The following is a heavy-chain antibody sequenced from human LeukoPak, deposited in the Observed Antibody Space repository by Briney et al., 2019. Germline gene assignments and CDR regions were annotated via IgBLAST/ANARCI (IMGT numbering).Heavy chain of an antibody. CDR2: ISYDGSNK. CDR3: ARGWNGGSFDY. Sequence: GGSLRLSCAASGFTFSSYAMHWVRQAPGKGLEWVAVISYDGSNKYYADSVKGRFTISRDNSKNTLYLQMNSLRAEDTAVYYCARGWNGGSFDYWGQGTLVTVSS. J-gene: IGHJ4*02. D-gene: IGHD4-23*01. CDR1: GFTFSSYA. V-gene: IGHV3-30-3*01.